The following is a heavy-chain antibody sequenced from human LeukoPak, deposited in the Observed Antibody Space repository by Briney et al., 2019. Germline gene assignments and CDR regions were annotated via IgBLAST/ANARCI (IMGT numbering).Heavy chain of an antibody. J-gene: IGHJ3*02. V-gene: IGHV4-30-4*01. D-gene: IGHD3-3*01. Sequence: SETLSPTCTVSGGSISSGDYYWSWIRQPPGKGLEWIGYIYYSGSTYYNPSLKSRVTISVDTSKNQFSLKLSSVTAADTAVYYCTRGSEGRFLEWLAGDIWGQGTMVTVSS. CDR1: GGSISSGDYY. CDR3: TRGSEGRFLEWLAGDI. CDR2: IYYSGST.